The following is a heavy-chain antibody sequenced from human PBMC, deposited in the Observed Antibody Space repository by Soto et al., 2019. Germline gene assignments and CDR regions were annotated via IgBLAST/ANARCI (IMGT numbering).Heavy chain of an antibody. CDR3: VSAAKWELLFDY. J-gene: IGHJ4*02. CDR2: IYYTEGT. CDR1: GGSISSSNYY. D-gene: IGHD1-26*01. V-gene: IGHV4-39*01. Sequence: LSLTCTVSGGSISSSNYYWAWIRQPPGKGLEWIGNIYYTEGTYYNPSLKSRVTISVDTSENQVSLKLFSVTAADTALYYCVSAAKWELLFDYWGQGIQVTVSS.